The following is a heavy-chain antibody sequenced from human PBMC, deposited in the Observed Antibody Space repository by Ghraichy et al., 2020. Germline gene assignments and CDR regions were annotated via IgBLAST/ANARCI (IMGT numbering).Heavy chain of an antibody. CDR3: ARGGSGSDDAFDI. CDR1: GGTFSSYA. V-gene: IGHV1-69*13. CDR2: IIPIFGTA. D-gene: IGHD3-10*01. J-gene: IGHJ3*02. Sequence: SVKVSCKASGGTFSSYAISWVRQAPGQGLEWMGGIIPIFGTANYAQKFQGRVTITADESTSTAYMELSSLRSEDTAVYYCARGGSGSDDAFDIWGQGTMVTVSS.